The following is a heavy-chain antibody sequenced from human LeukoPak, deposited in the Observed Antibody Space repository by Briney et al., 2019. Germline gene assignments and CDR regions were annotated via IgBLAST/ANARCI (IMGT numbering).Heavy chain of an antibody. V-gene: IGHV5-51*01. Sequence: GESLKISCKGSGYTFTSYCIVWVRQMPGKGLEWMGIIYPGDSDIRYSPSFQGQVTISADKSISTAYLQWSSLKASDTAMYYCARRGESYYPDDYWGQGTLVTVSS. CDR2: IYPGDSDI. J-gene: IGHJ4*02. D-gene: IGHD1-26*01. CDR3: ARRGESYYPDDY. CDR1: GYTFTSYC.